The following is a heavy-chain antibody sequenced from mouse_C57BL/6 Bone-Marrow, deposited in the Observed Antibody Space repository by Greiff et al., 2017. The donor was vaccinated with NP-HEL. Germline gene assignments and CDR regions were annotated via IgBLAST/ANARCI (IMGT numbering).Heavy chain of an antibody. CDR1: GYTFTDYY. CDR3: ARREDDYDADAMDY. CDR2: INPYNGGT. Sequence: VQLQQSGPVLVKPGASVKMSCKASGYTFTDYYMNWVKQSHGKSLEWIGVINPYNGGTSYNQKFKGKATLTVDKSSSTAYMELNSLTSEDSAVYYCARREDDYDADAMDYWGQGTSVTVSS. D-gene: IGHD2-4*01. J-gene: IGHJ4*01. V-gene: IGHV1-19*01.